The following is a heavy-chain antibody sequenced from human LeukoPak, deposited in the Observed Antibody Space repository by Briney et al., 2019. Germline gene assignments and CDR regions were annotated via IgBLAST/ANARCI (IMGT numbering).Heavy chain of an antibody. CDR1: GGSISSGGYY. J-gene: IGHJ4*02. CDR3: AREYPSSYNWNYGGPGPTFAFDY. Sequence: SETLSLTCSVSGGSISSGGYYWNWIRQPPGKGLEWIGEINHSGSTNYNPSLKSRVTISVDTSKNQFSLKLSSVTAADTAVYYCAREYPSSYNWNYGGPGPTFAFDYWGQGTLVTVSS. CDR2: INHSGST. D-gene: IGHD1-7*01. V-gene: IGHV4-39*07.